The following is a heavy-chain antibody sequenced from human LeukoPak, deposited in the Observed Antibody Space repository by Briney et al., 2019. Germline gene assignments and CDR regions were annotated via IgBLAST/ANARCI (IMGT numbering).Heavy chain of an antibody. CDR1: GFTFSSYA. V-gene: IGHV3-30-3*01. CDR2: ISYDGSNK. Sequence: GGSLRLSCAASGFTFSSYAMHWVRQAPGKGLEWVAVISYDGSNKYYADSVKGRFTISRDNSKNTLYLQMNSLRAEDTAVYYCAKDHRYYDFWSGYEYFFDYWGQGTLVTVSS. CDR3: AKDHRYYDFWSGYEYFFDY. D-gene: IGHD3-3*01. J-gene: IGHJ4*02.